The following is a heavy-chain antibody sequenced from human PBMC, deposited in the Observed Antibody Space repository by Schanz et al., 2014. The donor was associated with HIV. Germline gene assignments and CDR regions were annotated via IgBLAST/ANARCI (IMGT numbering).Heavy chain of an antibody. J-gene: IGHJ6*02. CDR2: ISATGAYI. CDR1: GFTFSDYS. V-gene: IGHV3-21*04. Sequence: EAQLAESGGGLVKPGGSLRLSCAGSGFTFSDYSMTWVRQAPGKGLEWVAFISATGAYIYYADSVKGRFTISRDNAQKSLFLQMNSLRDEDTAIYFCARDSVDAVVTSTDYYNGIDVWGQGTTVTVSS. CDR3: ARDSVDAVVTSTDYYNGIDV. D-gene: IGHD2-21*02.